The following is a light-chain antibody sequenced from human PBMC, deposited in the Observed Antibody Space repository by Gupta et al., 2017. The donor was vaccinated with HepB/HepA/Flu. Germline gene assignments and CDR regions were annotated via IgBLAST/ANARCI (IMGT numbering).Light chain of an antibody. CDR3: LQYNSYPPT. J-gene: IGKJ1*01. CDR1: QGIGSD. V-gene: IGKV1-17*01. Sequence: DMQMTQSPSSLSASVGDRVSITCRASQGIGSDLGWYQQKPGKARKRLIHAAFVLQPGVPSRFSGSESGTEFTLTISSLQPEDFATYYCLQYNSYPPTFGQGTKVEIK. CDR2: AAF.